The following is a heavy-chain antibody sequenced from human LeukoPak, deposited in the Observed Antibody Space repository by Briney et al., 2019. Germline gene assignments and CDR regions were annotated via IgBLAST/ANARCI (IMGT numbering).Heavy chain of an antibody. V-gene: IGHV1-69*05. J-gene: IGHJ4*02. D-gene: IGHD1-26*01. CDR3: ARDWKTVGAVDY. Sequence: WASVKVSCKASGGTFSSYAISWVRQAPGQWLEWMGGIIPIFGTTNYAQKFQGRVTITTDESTSTAYMELRSLRSDDTAVYYCARDWKTVGAVDYWGQGTLVTVSS. CDR2: IIPIFGTT. CDR1: GGTFSSYA.